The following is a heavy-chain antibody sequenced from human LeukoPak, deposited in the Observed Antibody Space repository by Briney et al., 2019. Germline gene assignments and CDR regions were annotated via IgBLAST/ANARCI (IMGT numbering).Heavy chain of an antibody. V-gene: IGHV4-59*01. CDR3: ARATSGIAAAGQLYFDY. CDR2: IYYSGST. CDR1: VGSISIYY. Sequence: NPSETLSLTSTVTVGSISIYYCSWIRQPPGKGLHWIGHIYYSGSTNYNPSLKSRVTISVDTSKNQFSLKLSSVTAADTAVYYCARATSGIAAAGQLYFDYWGQGTLVTVSS. D-gene: IGHD6-13*01. J-gene: IGHJ4*02.